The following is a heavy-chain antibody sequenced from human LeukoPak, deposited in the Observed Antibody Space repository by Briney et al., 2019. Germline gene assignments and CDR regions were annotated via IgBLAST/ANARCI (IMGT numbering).Heavy chain of an antibody. Sequence: GGSLRLSCAASGFTFTSYWMTWVRQAPAKGLEWVANIKQDGSEKYYVDSVKGRFTVSRDNAKNSLYLQMNNLRAEDTALYYCGRDRVGGRGYSLDYLGQGTLVTVSS. CDR1: GFTFTSYW. D-gene: IGHD5-18*01. V-gene: IGHV3-7*01. CDR2: IKQDGSEK. CDR3: GRDRVGGRGYSLDY. J-gene: IGHJ4*02.